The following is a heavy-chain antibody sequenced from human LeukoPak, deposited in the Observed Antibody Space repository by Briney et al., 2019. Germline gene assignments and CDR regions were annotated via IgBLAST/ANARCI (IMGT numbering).Heavy chain of an antibody. CDR1: GFTFSSYG. V-gene: IGHV3-33*01. J-gene: IGHJ4*02. CDR2: IWYDGSNK. D-gene: IGHD4-17*01. Sequence: PGGSLRLSCAASGFTFSSYGMHWVRQAPGKGLEWLAVIWYDGSNKYYADSVKGRFTISRDNSKNTLYLQMNSLRAEDTAVYYCARDNDGDYVLNYWGQGTLVTVSS. CDR3: ARDNDGDYVLNY.